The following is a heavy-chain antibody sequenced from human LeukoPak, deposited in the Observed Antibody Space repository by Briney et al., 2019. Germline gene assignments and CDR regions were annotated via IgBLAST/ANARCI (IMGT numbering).Heavy chain of an antibody. CDR2: INIDGSTI. V-gene: IGHV3-74*01. CDR1: GFTFSSYW. CDR3: ARAGQYRFDY. D-gene: IGHD2-2*01. Sequence: AGSLRLSCVPSGFTFSSYWTHWVRQAPGKGLVWVSRINIDGSTINYADSVKGRFTISRDNAKNTLYLQMNSLRAEDTAVYYCARAGQYRFDYWGQGTLVTVSS. J-gene: IGHJ4*02.